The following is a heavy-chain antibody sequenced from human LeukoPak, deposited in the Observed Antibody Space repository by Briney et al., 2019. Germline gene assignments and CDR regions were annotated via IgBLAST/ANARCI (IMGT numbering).Heavy chain of an antibody. CDR3: VKVSVVTAITYYFDY. J-gene: IGHJ4*02. Sequence: GGSLRLSCSASGFTFSSYAMHWVRQAPRKGLEYVSAISSNGGSTYYADSVKGRFTISRDNSKNTLYLQMSSLRAEDTAVYYCVKVSVVTAITYYFDYWGQGTLVTVSS. CDR1: GFTFSSYA. V-gene: IGHV3-64D*06. CDR2: ISSNGGST. D-gene: IGHD2-21*02.